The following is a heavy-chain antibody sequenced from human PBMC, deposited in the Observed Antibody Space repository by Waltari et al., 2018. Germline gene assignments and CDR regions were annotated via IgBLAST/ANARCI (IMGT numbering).Heavy chain of an antibody. CDR1: GGSISSGGYS. D-gene: IGHD3-10*01. CDR2: IYHSGST. CDR3: ARKKIRRKGRRKRGGRR. J-gene: IGHJ6*03. Sequence: QLQLQESGSGLVPPSPPLSLTCAVSGGSISSGGYSWSWIRQPPGKGLEWIGDIYHSGSTDYNPALKRRGTREGDRYKNQGARKRSTGTAEDPAGEDGARKKIRRKGRRKRGGRRRGKG. V-gene: IGHV4-30-2*01.